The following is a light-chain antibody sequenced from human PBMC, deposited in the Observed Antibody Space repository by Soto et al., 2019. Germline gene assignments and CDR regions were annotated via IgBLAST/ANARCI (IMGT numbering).Light chain of an antibody. CDR1: QGISSY. CDR3: QQYDRTGHT. CDR2: AAS. Sequence: AIRMTQSPSSLSASTGDRVTITCRASQGISSYLAWYQQKPGKAPKLLIYAASTLQSGVPSRFSGSGSGTDFTLTISCLQSEDFATYYCQQYDRTGHTFGGGTKVEIK. V-gene: IGKV1-8*01. J-gene: IGKJ4*01.